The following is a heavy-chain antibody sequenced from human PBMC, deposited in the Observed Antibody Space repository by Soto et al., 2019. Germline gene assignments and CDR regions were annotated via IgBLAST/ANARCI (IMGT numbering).Heavy chain of an antibody. V-gene: IGHV3-74*03. CDR2: INSDGSST. J-gene: IGHJ4*02. CDR3: ARVETCNSISCYSVFES. CDR1: GFTFSNYW. D-gene: IGHD2-2*01. Sequence: EVQLVESGGGLVQPGGSLRLSCTASGFTFSNYWMHWVRQPPGKGLVWVSRINSDGSSTTYADSVKGRFTISRDNAKNTLYLQMDNLRAEDTAVYYCARVETCNSISCYSVFESWGQGTLVTVSS.